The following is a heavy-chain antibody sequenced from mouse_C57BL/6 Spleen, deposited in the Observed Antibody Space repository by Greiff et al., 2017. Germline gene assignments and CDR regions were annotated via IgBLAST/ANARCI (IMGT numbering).Heavy chain of an antibody. D-gene: IGHD1-1*01. J-gene: IGHJ1*03. CDR2: IDPSDSNT. CDR3: ARETVVAARYFDV. V-gene: IGHV1-69*01. CDR1: GYTFTSYW. Sequence: QVQLQQPGAELVMPGASVKLSCKASGYTFTSYWMHWVKQRPGQGLEWIGEIDPSDSNTNYNQKFKGKSTLTVDKSSSTAYMQLSSLTSEDSAVYYCARETVVAARYFDVWGTGATVTVYS.